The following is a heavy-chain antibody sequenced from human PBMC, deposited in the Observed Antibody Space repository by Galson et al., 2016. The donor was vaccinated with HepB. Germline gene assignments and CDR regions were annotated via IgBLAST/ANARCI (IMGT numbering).Heavy chain of an antibody. CDR2: INPSGGRT. J-gene: IGHJ5*02. CDR3: ASSSNSGNWFDP. D-gene: IGHD6-6*01. Sequence: SVKVSCKASGGTFTNYEVTWVRQAPGQGLEWMGIINPSGGRTSYAQKFQGWVTMTRDTSISTAYMELSRLRSDDTAVYYCASSSNSGNWFDPWGQGTLVTVSS. V-gene: IGHV1-46*01. CDR1: GGTFTNYE.